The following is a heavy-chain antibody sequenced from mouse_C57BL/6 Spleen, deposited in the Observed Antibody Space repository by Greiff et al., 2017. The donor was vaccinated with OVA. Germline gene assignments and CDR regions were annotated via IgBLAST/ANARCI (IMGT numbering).Heavy chain of an antibody. CDR1: GYTFTSYW. CDR3: ARSRNYGSSYGDY. J-gene: IGHJ2*01. Sequence: VQLQQSGAELVMPGASVKLSCKASGYTFTSYWMHWVKQRPGQGLEWIGEIDPSDSYTNYNQKFKGKSTLTVDKSSSTAYMQLSSLTSEDSAVYYCARSRNYGSSYGDYWGQGTTLTVSS. V-gene: IGHV1-69*01. D-gene: IGHD1-1*01. CDR2: IDPSDSYT.